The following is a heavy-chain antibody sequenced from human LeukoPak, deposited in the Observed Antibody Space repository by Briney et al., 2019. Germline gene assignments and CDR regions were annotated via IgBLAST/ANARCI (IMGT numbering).Heavy chain of an antibody. CDR1: GGSFSDYY. Sequence: SETLSLTCAVYGGSFSDYYWSWIRQPPGKGLEWIGEINPTGSTNYNPSLKSRVTISVDTSKNQFSLKLSSVTAADTAVYYCAGASDVTVTSDAFDIWGQGTMVTVSS. J-gene: IGHJ3*02. D-gene: IGHD4-17*01. CDR3: AGASDVTVTSDAFDI. V-gene: IGHV4-34*01. CDR2: INPTGST.